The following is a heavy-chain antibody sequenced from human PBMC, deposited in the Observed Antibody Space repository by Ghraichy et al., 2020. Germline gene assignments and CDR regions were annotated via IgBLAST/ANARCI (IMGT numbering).Heavy chain of an antibody. Sequence: GESLNISCEASDFTVGSHYMSWVRQTPGKGLEWVSVISGGGATFYADSVKGRFTISRHNSPNTLYLQLSSLRTDDTAVYYGARDISPPDGLDVWGQGTTVTGSS. J-gene: IGHJ6*02. CDR2: ISGGGAT. CDR1: DFTVGSHY. CDR3: ARDISPPDGLDV. D-gene: IGHD3-3*02. V-gene: IGHV3-53*04.